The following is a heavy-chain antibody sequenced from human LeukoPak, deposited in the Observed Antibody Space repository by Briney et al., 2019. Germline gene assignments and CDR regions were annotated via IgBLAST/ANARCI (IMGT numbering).Heavy chain of an antibody. V-gene: IGHV3-21*01. D-gene: IGHD6-6*01. J-gene: IGHJ3*02. CDR3: ARHPEYSSLDAFDI. CDR2: ISSSSSYI. Sequence: PGGSLRLSCAASGFTFSSYSMNWVRQAPGKGPEWVSSISSSSSYIYYADSVKGRFTISKDNAKNSLYLQMNSLRAEDTAVYYCARHPEYSSLDAFDIWGQGTMVTVSS. CDR1: GFTFSSYS.